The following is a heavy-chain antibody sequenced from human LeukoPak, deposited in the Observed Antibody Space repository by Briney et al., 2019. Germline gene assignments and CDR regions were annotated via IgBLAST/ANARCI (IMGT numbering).Heavy chain of an antibody. CDR2: INPNSGGT. D-gene: IGHD6-6*01. Sequence: GASVKVSCKASGYTFTGYYMHWVRQAPGQGLEWMGWINPNSGGTNYAQKFQGRVTMTRDTSISTAYTELSRLRSDDTAVYYCARARSIIAARRGVYFYYWGQGTLVTVSS. V-gene: IGHV1-2*02. CDR1: GYTFTGYY. J-gene: IGHJ4*02. CDR3: ARARSIIAARRGVYFYY.